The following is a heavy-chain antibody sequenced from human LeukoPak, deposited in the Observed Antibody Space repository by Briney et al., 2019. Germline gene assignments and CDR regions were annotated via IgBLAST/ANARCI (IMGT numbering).Heavy chain of an antibody. V-gene: IGHV3-33*01. CDR1: GFTFSSYG. CDR2: IWYHGSDK. D-gene: IGHD3-10*01. Sequence: PGGSLRLSCAASGFTFSSYGMRWVRQAPGKGLEWVAVIWYHGSDKYYADSVKGRFTISRDNSKNTLYLQMNSLRAEDTAVYYCARPFGSGSSPTAYFDYWGQGTLVTVSS. J-gene: IGHJ4*02. CDR3: ARPFGSGSSPTAYFDY.